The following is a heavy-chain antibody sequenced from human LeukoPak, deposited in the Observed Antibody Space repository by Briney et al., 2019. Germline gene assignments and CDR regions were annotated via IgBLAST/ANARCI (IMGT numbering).Heavy chain of an antibody. CDR1: GFTFSSYA. Sequence: GGSLRLSCAASGFTFSSYAMTWVRQAPGKRLEWVSVISGSGGTTYYADSVKGRFTISRDNSKNTLYLQMNSLRAEDTAVYYCAKSRGQHLLRGEGLDYWGQGTLVTVSS. CDR2: ISGSGGTT. J-gene: IGHJ4*02. V-gene: IGHV3-23*01. CDR3: AKSRGQHLLRGEGLDY. D-gene: IGHD3-16*01.